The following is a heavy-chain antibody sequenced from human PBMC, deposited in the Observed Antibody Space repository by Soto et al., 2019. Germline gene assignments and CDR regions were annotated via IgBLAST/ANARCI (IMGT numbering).Heavy chain of an antibody. CDR1: GFTFSSYD. J-gene: IGHJ6*02. D-gene: IGHD3-22*01. Sequence: EVQLVESGGGLVQPGGSLRLSCAASGFTFSSYDMQWVRQATGKGLEWVSAIGTAGDTYYPGSVKGRFTISRENAKDSLYLQRSSLRAGDTAVYYCARSPPGGYHYYYGMDVWGQGTTVTVSS. V-gene: IGHV3-13*04. CDR2: IGTAGDT. CDR3: ARSPPGGYHYYYGMDV.